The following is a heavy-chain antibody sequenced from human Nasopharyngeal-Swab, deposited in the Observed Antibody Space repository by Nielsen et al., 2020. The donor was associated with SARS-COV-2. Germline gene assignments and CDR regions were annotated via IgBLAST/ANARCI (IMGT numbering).Heavy chain of an antibody. CDR2: INPSGGT. J-gene: IGHJ6*02. D-gene: IGHD1-1*01. V-gene: IGHV4-34*01. CDR3: ARGRRERAPRYYYYGMDV. Sequence: SETLSLTCAAYGVAFGGFSWSWIRQSPGEGLEWLGEINPSGGTDYNPSLKSRVSMSVDTSKNQVFLNLKAVTAADTGLYYCARGRRERAPRYYYYGMDVWGQGTTISVS. CDR1: GVAFGGFS.